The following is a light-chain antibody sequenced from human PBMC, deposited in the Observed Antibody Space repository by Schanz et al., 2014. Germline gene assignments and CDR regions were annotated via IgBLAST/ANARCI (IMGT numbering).Light chain of an antibody. CDR2: DAS. CDR3: QQYENRPRT. J-gene: IGKJ2*01. V-gene: IGKV3D-15*01. Sequence: EIVLTQSPATLSLSPGEGATLSCRASQSVSNNIAWYQQKPGQAPRLLIYDASNRAPGIPARFSGSGSGTEFTLTISSLQSEDFAVYYCQQYENRPRTFGQGTKLEIK. CDR1: QSVSNN.